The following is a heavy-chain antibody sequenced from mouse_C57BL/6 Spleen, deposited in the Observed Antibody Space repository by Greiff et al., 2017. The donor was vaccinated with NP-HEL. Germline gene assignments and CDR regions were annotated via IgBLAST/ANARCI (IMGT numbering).Heavy chain of an antibody. CDR1: GYTFTSYW. D-gene: IGHD1-1*01. Sequence: QVQLQQSGTELVKPGASVKLSCKASGYTFTSYWMHWVKQRPGQGLEWIGNINPSNGGTNYNEKFKSKATLTVDKSSSTAYMQLSSLTSEDPAVYYCASVYGSSYYWYFDVWGTGTTVTVSS. V-gene: IGHV1-53*01. J-gene: IGHJ1*03. CDR2: INPSNGGT. CDR3: ASVYGSSYYWYFDV.